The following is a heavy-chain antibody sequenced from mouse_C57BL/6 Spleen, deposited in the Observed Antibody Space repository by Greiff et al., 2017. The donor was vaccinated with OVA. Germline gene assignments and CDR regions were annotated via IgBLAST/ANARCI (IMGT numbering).Heavy chain of an antibody. CDR2: INPGSGGT. CDR1: GYAFTNYL. V-gene: IGHV1-54*01. J-gene: IGHJ1*03. CDR3: ARTGNWDVGYFDV. D-gene: IGHD4-1*01. Sequence: VQLQQSGAELVRPGTSVKVSCKASGYAFTNYLIEWVKQRPGQGLEWIGVINPGSGGTNYNEKFKGKAKLTADKSSSTAYMQLSSLTSEDAAVYFCARTGNWDVGYFDVWGTGTTVTVSS.